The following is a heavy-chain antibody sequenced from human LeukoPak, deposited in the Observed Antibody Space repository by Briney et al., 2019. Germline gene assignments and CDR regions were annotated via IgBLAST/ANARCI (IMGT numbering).Heavy chain of an antibody. J-gene: IGHJ6*02. CDR2: IIPILGIA. D-gene: IGHD1-26*01. CDR3: ASGMDDYYYYYGMDV. CDR1: GGTFSSYA. Sequence: ASVKVSCKASGGTFSSYAISSVRQAPGQGLEWMGRIIPILGIANYAQKFQGRVTITADKSTSTAYMELSSLRSEDTAVYYCASGMDDYYYYYGMDVWGQGTTVTVSS. V-gene: IGHV1-69*04.